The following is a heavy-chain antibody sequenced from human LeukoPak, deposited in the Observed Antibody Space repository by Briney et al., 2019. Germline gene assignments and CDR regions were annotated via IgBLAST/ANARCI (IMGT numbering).Heavy chain of an antibody. Sequence: PGGPLSPSCEASGFTLSSYAMSWFRQPPRKGLEGVSAISGSGGSTYYADSVKGRFTISRDNSKNTLYLQMNSLRAEDTAVYYCAKDSRAVAGMEGLDYWGQGTLVTVSS. CDR3: AKDSRAVAGMEGLDY. V-gene: IGHV3-23*01. D-gene: IGHD6-19*01. CDR2: ISGSGGST. CDR1: GFTLSSYA. J-gene: IGHJ4*02.